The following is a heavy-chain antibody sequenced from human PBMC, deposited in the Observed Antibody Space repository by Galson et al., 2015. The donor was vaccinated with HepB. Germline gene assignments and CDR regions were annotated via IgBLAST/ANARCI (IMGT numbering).Heavy chain of an antibody. J-gene: IGHJ4*02. CDR1: GYTFTSYG. V-gene: IGHV1-18*01. CDR3: ARVNGYSSSWYLAQKQEYFDY. D-gene: IGHD6-13*01. CDR2: ISAYNGNT. Sequence: SVKVSCKASGYTFTSYGISWVRQAPGQGLEWMGWISAYNGNTNYAQKLQGRVTMTTDTSTSTAYVELRSLRSDDTAVYYCARVNGYSSSWYLAQKQEYFDYWGQGTLVTVSS.